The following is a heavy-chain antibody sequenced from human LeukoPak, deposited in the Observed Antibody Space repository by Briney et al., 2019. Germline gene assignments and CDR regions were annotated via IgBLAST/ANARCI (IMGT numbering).Heavy chain of an antibody. J-gene: IGHJ3*02. CDR3: ARDSGSTVDAFDI. V-gene: IGHV3-21*01. D-gene: IGHD4-17*01. CDR1: GVTFSSFS. CDR2: ISSSSSYI. Sequence: PGGSLRLSCAASGVTFSSFSMNWVRQAPGKGLEWVSSISSSSSYIYYADSVKGRFTISRDNAKNSLYLQMNSLRAEDTAVYYCARDSGSTVDAFDIWGQGTMVTVSS.